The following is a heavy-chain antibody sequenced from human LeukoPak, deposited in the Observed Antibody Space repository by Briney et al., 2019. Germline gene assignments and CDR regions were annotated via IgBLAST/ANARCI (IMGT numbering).Heavy chain of an antibody. D-gene: IGHD3-22*01. V-gene: IGHV3-7*01. CDR2: IKQDGREK. J-gene: IGHJ4*02. CDR3: AREETYYYDSSGYYYGY. CDR1: GFTFSSYW. Sequence: RSGGSLRLSCAASGFTFSSYWMSWVRQAPGKGLEWVANIKQDGREKYYVDSVKGRFTISRDNAKNSLYLQMNSLRAEDTAVYYCAREETYYYDSSGYYYGYWGQGTLVTVSS.